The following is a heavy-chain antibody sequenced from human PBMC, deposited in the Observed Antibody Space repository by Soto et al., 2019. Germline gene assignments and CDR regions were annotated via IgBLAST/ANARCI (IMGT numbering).Heavy chain of an antibody. J-gene: IGHJ6*02. Sequence: GGSLRLSCAASGFTFSGSAMHWVRRASGKGLEWVGRIRNKVNNYATAYAASVKGRFTISRDDSKNTAYLQMNSLKTEDTAVYYCTRQIAPPSVAGNYYYYGLDVWGQGTTVTVSS. CDR2: IRNKVNNYAT. CDR3: TRQIAPPSVAGNYYYYGLDV. CDR1: GFTFSGSA. D-gene: IGHD6-19*01. V-gene: IGHV3-73*01.